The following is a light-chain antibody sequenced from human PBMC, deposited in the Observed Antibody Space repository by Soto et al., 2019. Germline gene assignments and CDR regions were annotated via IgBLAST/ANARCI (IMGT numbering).Light chain of an antibody. Sequence: DIKMTQSPSTLSASVGDRVTITCRASQTISTWLAWYQQKPGKAPKLLIYDASSLGSGVPSRFSGSASGTEFTLTISSLQPDDFASYYCLQDYGDSWTLGQGTKVDIK. CDR3: LQDYGDSWT. CDR2: DAS. V-gene: IGKV1-5*01. J-gene: IGKJ1*01. CDR1: QTISTW.